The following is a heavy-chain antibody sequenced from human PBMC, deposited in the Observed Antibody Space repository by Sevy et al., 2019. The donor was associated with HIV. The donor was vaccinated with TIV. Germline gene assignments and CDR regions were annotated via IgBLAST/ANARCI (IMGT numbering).Heavy chain of an antibody. CDR1: GFTFSSYA. CDR2: ISGSGGST. V-gene: IGHV3-23*01. CDR3: AKDGGYRSPSLAN. D-gene: IGHD2-15*01. J-gene: IGHJ4*02. Sequence: GGCLRLSCAASGFTFSSYAMTWVRQAPGKGLEWVSLISGSGGSTFYADSVKGRFTISRDNSKNTLYLQMNSLRADDTAVYYCAKDGGYRSPSLANWGQGTLVTVSS.